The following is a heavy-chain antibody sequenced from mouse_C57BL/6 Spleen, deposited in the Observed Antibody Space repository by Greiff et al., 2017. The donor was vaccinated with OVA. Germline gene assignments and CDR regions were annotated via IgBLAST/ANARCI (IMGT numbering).Heavy chain of an antibody. J-gene: IGHJ3*01. CDR2: INPNNGGT. D-gene: IGHD2-4*01. Sequence: EVQLQQSGPELVKPGASVTMSCKASGYTFTDYNMHWVKQSHGKSLEWIGYINPNNGGTSYNQKFKGKATLTVNKSSSTAYMELRSLTSEDSAVYYCGIYYDYSAWFAYWGQGTLVTVSA. CDR1: GYTFTDYN. V-gene: IGHV1-22*01. CDR3: GIYYDYSAWFAY.